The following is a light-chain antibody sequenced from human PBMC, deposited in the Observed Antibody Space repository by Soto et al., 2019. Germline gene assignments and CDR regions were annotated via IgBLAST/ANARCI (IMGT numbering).Light chain of an antibody. J-gene: IGKJ5*01. CDR2: AAS. Sequence: EIVMTQSPATLSVSPGERAILSCRGSQSISINLAWYQQKPGQAPRLLIYAASNRATGVPARISGSWSGTEFTLTISSLQSEDFAVYYCQQYNNWITFGQGTRLEIK. CDR1: QSISIN. CDR3: QQYNNWIT. V-gene: IGKV3-15*01.